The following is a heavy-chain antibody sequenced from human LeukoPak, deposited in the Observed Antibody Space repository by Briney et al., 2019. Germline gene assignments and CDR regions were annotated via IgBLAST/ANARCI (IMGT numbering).Heavy chain of an antibody. D-gene: IGHD7-27*01. CDR2: ISISTSSI. J-gene: IGHJ4*02. CDR3: AKGLGMGSYFDY. V-gene: IGHV3-48*04. Sequence: GGSLRLSCAASGFTFSSCSMHWVRQAPGKGLEWVSYISISTSSIYYADSVTGRFTISRDNAKNSLYLQMNSLRAEDMALYYCAKGLGMGSYFDYWGQGTLVTVSS. CDR1: GFTFSSCS.